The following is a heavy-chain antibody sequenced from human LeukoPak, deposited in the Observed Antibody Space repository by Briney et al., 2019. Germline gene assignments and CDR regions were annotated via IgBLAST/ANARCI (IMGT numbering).Heavy chain of an antibody. D-gene: IGHD6-13*01. CDR3: ARDSSRTAFDY. CDR1: GFTFSSYS. J-gene: IGHJ4*02. Sequence: PGGSLRLSCAASGFTFSSYSMNWVRQAPGKGLEWASSISSSSSYIYYADSVKGRFTISRDNAKNSLYLQMNSLRAEDTAVYYCARDSSRTAFDYWGQGTLVTVSS. CDR2: ISSSSSYI. V-gene: IGHV3-21*01.